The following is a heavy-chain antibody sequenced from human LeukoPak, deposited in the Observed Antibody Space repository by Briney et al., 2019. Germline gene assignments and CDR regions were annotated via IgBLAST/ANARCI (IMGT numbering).Heavy chain of an antibody. V-gene: IGHV3-48*03. CDR3: AREYGSGSYRYGMDV. Sequence: GGSLRLSCAASGFTFSTYEMNWVRQAPGKGQEWVSYISRSGSPIHYADSVKGRFTLSRDNAKNSLYLQMNSLRAEDTAVYYCAREYGSGSYRYGMDVWGQGTTVTVSS. CDR2: ISRSGSPI. J-gene: IGHJ6*02. D-gene: IGHD3-10*01. CDR1: GFTFSTYE.